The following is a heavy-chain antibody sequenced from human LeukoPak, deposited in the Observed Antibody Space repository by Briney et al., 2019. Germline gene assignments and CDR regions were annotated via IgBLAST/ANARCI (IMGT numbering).Heavy chain of an antibody. CDR3: ASPYPREYCSTSSCYFNY. D-gene: IGHD2-2*01. Sequence: GESLKISCKGSGYSFTSYWIGWVRQMPGKGLEWMGIIYPGDSDTRYSPSFQGQVTISADKSISTAYLQWSSLKASDTAMYYCASPYPREYCSTSSCYFNYWGQGTLVTVSS. CDR1: GYSFTSYW. CDR2: IYPGDSDT. V-gene: IGHV5-51*01. J-gene: IGHJ4*02.